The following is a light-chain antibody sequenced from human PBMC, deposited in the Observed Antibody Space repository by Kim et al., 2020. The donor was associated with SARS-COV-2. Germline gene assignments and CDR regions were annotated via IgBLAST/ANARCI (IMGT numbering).Light chain of an antibody. CDR3: QQSYSTPRVT. J-gene: IGKJ5*01. V-gene: IGKV1-39*01. CDR2: AAS. Sequence: PVGDRVTITFRASQSIATYLNWYQQKPGKAPNLLIYAASSLQSGVPSRFSGSGSGTDFTLIISSLQPEDFATYYCQQSYSTPRVTFGQGTRLEIK. CDR1: QSIATY.